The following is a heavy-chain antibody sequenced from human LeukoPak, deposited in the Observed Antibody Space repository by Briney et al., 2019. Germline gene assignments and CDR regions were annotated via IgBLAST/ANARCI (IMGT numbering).Heavy chain of an antibody. CDR1: GYTFTSNA. Sequence: ASVKVSCKASGYTFTSNALGWVRQAPGQGLEWMGWINTNTGNPTYAQGFTGRFVFSLDTSDNTAYLQISSLQAEDTAVYYCASFFCTSGLCYYLDYWGQGTLVTVSS. D-gene: IGHD2-8*01. CDR3: ASFFCTSGLCYYLDY. J-gene: IGHJ4*02. CDR2: INTNTGNP. V-gene: IGHV7-4-1*02.